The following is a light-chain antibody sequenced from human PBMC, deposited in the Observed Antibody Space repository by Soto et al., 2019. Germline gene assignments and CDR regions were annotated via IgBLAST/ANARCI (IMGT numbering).Light chain of an antibody. CDR3: SSYTSSSTPVDV. CDR2: DVS. V-gene: IGLV2-14*01. Sequence: QAVVTQPASVSGSPGQSITISCTGTSSDVGGYNYVSWYQQHPGKAPKLMIYDVSNRPSGVSNRFSGSKSGNTASLTISGLHAEDEADYYCSSYTSSSTPVDVFGTGTKITVL. CDR1: SSDVGGYNY. J-gene: IGLJ1*01.